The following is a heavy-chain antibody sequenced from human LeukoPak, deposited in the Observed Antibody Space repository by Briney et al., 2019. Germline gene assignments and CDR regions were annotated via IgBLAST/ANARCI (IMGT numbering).Heavy chain of an antibody. J-gene: IGHJ5*02. V-gene: IGHV4-38-2*02. CDR1: GYSISSGYY. Sequence: LETLSLTCTVSGYSISSGYYWGWIRQPPGKGLEWIGTIYHSGSTYYNPSLKSRVTISVDMSKNQFSLKLSSVTAADTAVYYCARVYFSTQVEGPPVNWFDPWGQGTLVTVSS. CDR2: IYHSGST. D-gene: IGHD2/OR15-2a*01. CDR3: ARVYFSTQVEGPPVNWFDP.